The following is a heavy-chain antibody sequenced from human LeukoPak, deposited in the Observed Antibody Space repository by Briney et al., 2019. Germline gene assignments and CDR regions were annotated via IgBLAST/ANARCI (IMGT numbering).Heavy chain of an antibody. Sequence: GRSLRLSCAASGLSFNSCGMHWVRQAPGKGLEWVAVMSYDGSNKYYADSVKGRFTISRDNSKNTLYVQMSSLRVEDTAVYYCARDFQWLRAMDVWGQGTTVTVSS. D-gene: IGHD6-19*01. J-gene: IGHJ6*02. CDR1: GLSFNSCG. CDR2: MSYDGSNK. CDR3: ARDFQWLRAMDV. V-gene: IGHV3-30*03.